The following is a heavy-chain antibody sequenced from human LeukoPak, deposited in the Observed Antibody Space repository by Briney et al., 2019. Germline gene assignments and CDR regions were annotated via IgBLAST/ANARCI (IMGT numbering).Heavy chain of an antibody. CDR1: GFIVSSNY. CDR2: IYCGGST. J-gene: IGHJ3*02. Sequence: GGSLRLSCAASGFIVSSNYMSWVRQAPGKGLEWVSVIYCGGSTYYSDSVQGRFTISRDPSKNTLYLQMNSLRAEDTAVYYCASCCFGCLGAFDIWGQGTMVTVSS. D-gene: IGHD5-18*01. V-gene: IGHV3-53*01. CDR3: ASCCFGCLGAFDI.